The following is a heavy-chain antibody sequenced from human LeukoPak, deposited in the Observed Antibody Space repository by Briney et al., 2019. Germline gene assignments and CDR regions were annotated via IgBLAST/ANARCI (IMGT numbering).Heavy chain of an antibody. CDR2: IYTSGST. D-gene: IGHD3-22*01. J-gene: IGHJ3*02. Sequence: SETLSLTCTVSGGSISSGSYYWSWIRQPAGKGLEWIGRIYTSGSTNYNPSLKSRVTISVDTSKNQFSLKLSSVTAADTAVYYCASGDSSGYHPVFDIWGQGTMVTVSS. V-gene: IGHV4-61*02. CDR3: ASGDSSGYHPVFDI. CDR1: GGSISSGSYY.